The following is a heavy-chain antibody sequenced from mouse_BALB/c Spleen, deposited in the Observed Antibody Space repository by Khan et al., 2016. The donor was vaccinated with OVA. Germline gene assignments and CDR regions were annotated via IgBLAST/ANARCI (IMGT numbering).Heavy chain of an antibody. D-gene: IGHD1-1*01. CDR2: ITPNNGGT. CDR3: TRGGHGSPFDY. Sequence: EVQLQQSGPELVKPGASVKISCKASGYTFTDYNMDWVKQSHGKSLEWIGDITPNNGGTIYNQKFKGKATLTVDKSSSTAYMVLRSLTSEDTAVYYCTRGGHGSPFDYWGQGTTLTVSS. CDR1: GYTFTDYN. J-gene: IGHJ2*01. V-gene: IGHV1-18*01.